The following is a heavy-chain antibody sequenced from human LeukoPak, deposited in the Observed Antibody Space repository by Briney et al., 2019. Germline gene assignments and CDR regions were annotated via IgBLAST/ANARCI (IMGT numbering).Heavy chain of an antibody. CDR3: AKSRWFGELRGLDY. CDR2: ISGSAGST. V-gene: IGHV3-23*01. J-gene: IGHJ4*02. Sequence: GGSLRLSCAASGFTFTSYAMTWVRQAPGKGLEWVSSISGSAGSTYYAESVKGRFTISRDNSKNALFLQMDSLRADDTAVYFCAKSRWFGELRGLDYWGQGTLVTVSS. CDR1: GFTFTSYA. D-gene: IGHD3-10*01.